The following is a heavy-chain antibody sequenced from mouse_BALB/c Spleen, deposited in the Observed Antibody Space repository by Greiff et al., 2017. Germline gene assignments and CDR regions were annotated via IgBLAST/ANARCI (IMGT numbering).Heavy chain of an antibody. Sequence: QVQLKESGAELVRPGTSVKVSCKASGYAFTNYLIEWVKQRPGQGLEWIGVINPGSGGTNYNEKFKGKATLTADKSSSTAYMQLSSLTSDDSAVYFCARSYYGYYAMDDWGQGTSVTVSS. CDR3: ARSYYGYYAMDD. CDR1: GYAFTNYL. J-gene: IGHJ4*01. CDR2: INPGSGGT. V-gene: IGHV1-54*01. D-gene: IGHD1-2*01.